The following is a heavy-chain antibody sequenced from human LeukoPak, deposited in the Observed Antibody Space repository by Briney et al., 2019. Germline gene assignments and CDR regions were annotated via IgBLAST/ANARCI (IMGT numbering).Heavy chain of an antibody. CDR1: GGSISSGDYY. Sequence: SETLSLTCTVSGGSISSGDYYWSWIRQPPGKGLEWIGYIYYSGSTYYNPSLKSRVTISVDTSKNQFSLKLSSVTAADTAVYYCARDPAPAAKAIWGQGTMVTVSS. D-gene: IGHD2-2*01. CDR3: ARDPAPAAKAI. V-gene: IGHV4-30-4*08. J-gene: IGHJ3*02. CDR2: IYYSGST.